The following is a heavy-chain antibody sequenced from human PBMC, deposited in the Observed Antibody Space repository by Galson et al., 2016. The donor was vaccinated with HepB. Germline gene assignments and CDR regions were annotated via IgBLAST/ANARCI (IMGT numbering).Heavy chain of an antibody. CDR3: ARVNWELGNWHMDV. CDR1: GFTLTNYR. J-gene: IGHJ6*03. D-gene: IGHD1-26*01. Sequence: SLRLSCAASGFTLTNYRMSWVRQAPGKGLEWVANIKQDESEKYYANSVKGRFTISRDNAMNSLYLLMNSLRGEDTAVYYFARVNWELGNWHMDVWCRGTTVTVSS. V-gene: IGHV3-7*01. CDR2: IKQDESEK.